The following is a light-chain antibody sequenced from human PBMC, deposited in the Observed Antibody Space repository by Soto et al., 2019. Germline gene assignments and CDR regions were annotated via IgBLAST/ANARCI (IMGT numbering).Light chain of an antibody. V-gene: IGKV3-15*01. J-gene: IGKJ1*01. CDR3: QQYNKSPRT. Sequence: EIVMKQSPTPLSVSPGERTTLSCRASQSVSSNLAWYQQKPGQAPRLLIYGASSRASGIPARFSGSGSGTEFTLTISSLQSEDFAVHYCQQYNKSPRTFGQGTKVDIK. CDR2: GAS. CDR1: QSVSSN.